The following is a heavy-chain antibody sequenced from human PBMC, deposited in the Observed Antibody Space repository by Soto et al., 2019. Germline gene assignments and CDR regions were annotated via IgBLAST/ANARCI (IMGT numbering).Heavy chain of an antibody. CDR1: GYTFTGYY. CDR3: ARGQQLVYGMDV. CDR2: INPNSGGT. J-gene: IGHJ6*04. D-gene: IGHD6-13*01. Sequence: ASVKVSCKASGYTFTGYYMHWVRQAPGQGLEWMGWINPNSGGTNYAQKFQGWVTMTRDTSISTAYMELSRLRSDDTAVYYCARGQQLVYGMDVWGKGTTVTVSS. V-gene: IGHV1-2*04.